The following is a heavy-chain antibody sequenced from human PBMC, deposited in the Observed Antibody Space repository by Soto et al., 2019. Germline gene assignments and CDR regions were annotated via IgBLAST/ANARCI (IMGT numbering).Heavy chain of an antibody. CDR1: GGSISSYY. J-gene: IGHJ6*03. CDR2: IYYSGST. CDR3: ARAKYTIFGVVPYYYMDV. V-gene: IGHV4-59*01. D-gene: IGHD3-3*01. Sequence: LSLTCTVSGGSISSYYWSWIRQPPGKGLEWIGYIYYSGSTNYNPSLKSRVTISVDTSKNQFSLKLSSVTAADTAVYYCARAKYTIFGVVPYYYMDVWGKGTTVTVSS.